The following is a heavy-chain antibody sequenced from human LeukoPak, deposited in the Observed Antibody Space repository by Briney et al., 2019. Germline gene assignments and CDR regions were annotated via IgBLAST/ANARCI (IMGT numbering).Heavy chain of an antibody. V-gene: IGHV3-66*01. D-gene: IGHD1-7*01. J-gene: IGHJ4*02. CDR3: ARGYDWDFHFFDH. CDR2: IYTGGKT. CDR1: GLTVSSNY. Sequence: PGGSLRLSCAASGLTVSSNYMSWVRQAPVKRPEWVSVIYTGGKTYYLDSVKGRFTISRDNSKNTLYLQMNRLRAEDTAVYYCARGYDWDFHFFDHWGQGTLVTVSS.